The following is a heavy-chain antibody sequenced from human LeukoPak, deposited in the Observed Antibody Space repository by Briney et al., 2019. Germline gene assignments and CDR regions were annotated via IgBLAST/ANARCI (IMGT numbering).Heavy chain of an antibody. V-gene: IGHV3-7*01. CDR1: GFTFSSYR. Sequence: GGSLRLSCAASGFTFSSYRMSWVRQAPGKGLEWVANIKQDGSEKYYVDSVKGRFTISRDNAKNSLYLQMNSLRAEDTDVYYCAIDGRGSSGWYLYYFDYWGQGTLVTVSS. D-gene: IGHD6-19*01. J-gene: IGHJ4*02. CDR3: AIDGRGSSGWYLYYFDY. CDR2: IKQDGSEK.